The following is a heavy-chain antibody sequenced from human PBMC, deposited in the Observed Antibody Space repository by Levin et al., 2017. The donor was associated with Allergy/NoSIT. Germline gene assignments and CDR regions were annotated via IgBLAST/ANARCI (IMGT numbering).Heavy chain of an antibody. J-gene: IGHJ6*03. CDR3: ARGGEKSNTFTSYYYMDV. V-gene: IGHV4-34*01. Sequence: PSETLSLTCAVYGGSFSGYYWSWIRQPPGKGLEWIGEINHSGSTNYNPSLKSRVTISVDTSKKQFSLKLSSVTAADTAVYYCARGGEKSNTFTSYYYMDVWGKGTTVTVSS. D-gene: IGHD3-10*01. CDR2: INHSGST. CDR1: GGSFSGYY.